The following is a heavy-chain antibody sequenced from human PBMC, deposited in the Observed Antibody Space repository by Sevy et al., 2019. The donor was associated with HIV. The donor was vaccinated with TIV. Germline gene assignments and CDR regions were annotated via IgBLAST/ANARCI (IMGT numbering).Heavy chain of an antibody. CDR1: GFTFSSYC. V-gene: IGHV3-30-3*01. J-gene: IGHJ3*02. CDR2: TSYDGSKK. CDR3: ARDGGGYYYDSSGYYHDAFDI. Sequence: GGSLRLSCAASGFTFSSYCMHWVRHAPGKGLEWVAVTSYDGSKKYYADSVKGRFTISRDNSRTTLYLEMNSLRAEDTAVYYCARDGGGYYYDSSGYYHDAFDIWGLGTMVTVSS. D-gene: IGHD3-22*01.